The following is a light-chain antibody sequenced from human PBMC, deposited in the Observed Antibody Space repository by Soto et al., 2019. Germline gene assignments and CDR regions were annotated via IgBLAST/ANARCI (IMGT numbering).Light chain of an antibody. CDR3: SSNTSSTTRV. V-gene: IGLV2-14*01. Sequence: SVLTQPASVSGSPGQSITISCTGTSSDVGNYKYVSWYQQHPGKAPKLMIYEVSNRPSGVSHRFSGSQFGNTASLAISGLQPEDEADYYCSSNTSSTTRVFGTGTKVIVL. CDR2: EVS. CDR1: SSDVGNYKY. J-gene: IGLJ1*01.